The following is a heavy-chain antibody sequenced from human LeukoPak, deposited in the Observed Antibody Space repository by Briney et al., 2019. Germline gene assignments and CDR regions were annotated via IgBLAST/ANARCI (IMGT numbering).Heavy chain of an antibody. CDR2: ISSSSSTI. CDR1: GFTFSSYS. D-gene: IGHD3-10*01. CDR3: AREQRWFGELHDY. J-gene: IGHJ4*02. Sequence: PGGSLRLSCAASGFTFSSYSMNWVRQAPGKGLEWVSYISSSSSTIYYADSVKGRFTISRDNAKNSLYLQMNSLRAEDTAVYYCAREQRWFGELHDYWGQGTLVTVSS. V-gene: IGHV3-48*04.